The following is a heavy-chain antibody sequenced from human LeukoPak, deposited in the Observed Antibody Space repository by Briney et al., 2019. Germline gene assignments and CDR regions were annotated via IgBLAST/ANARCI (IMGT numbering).Heavy chain of an antibody. J-gene: IGHJ4*02. D-gene: IGHD3-10*01. CDR2: ISGSGGST. V-gene: IGHV3-23*01. CDR3: AKDGYYYGSGSYSY. Sequence: GGSLRLSCAASGFTFSSYAMSWVRQAPGKGLEWVSAISGSGGSTYYADSVKGRFTISRDNSKNTLYLQMNSLRAEDTAGYYCAKDGYYYGSGSYSYWGQGTLVTVSS. CDR1: GFTFSSYA.